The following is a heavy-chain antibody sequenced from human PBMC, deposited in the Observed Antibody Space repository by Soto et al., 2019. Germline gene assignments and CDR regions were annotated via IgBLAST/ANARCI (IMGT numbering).Heavy chain of an antibody. J-gene: IGHJ4*02. CDR2: IKSKTDGGTT. CDR1: GFTFSNAW. Sequence: EVQLVESGGGLVKPGGSLRLSCAASGFTFSNAWMNWVRQAPGNGLEWVGRIKSKTDGGTTEYAAPVKGRFTISRADSKHTLYLQMNSLKTEDTAVYYCTTSVFRPGIESWDPRDYWGQGTLVTVSS. CDR3: TTSVFRPGIESWDPRDY. V-gene: IGHV3-15*07. D-gene: IGHD1-20*01.